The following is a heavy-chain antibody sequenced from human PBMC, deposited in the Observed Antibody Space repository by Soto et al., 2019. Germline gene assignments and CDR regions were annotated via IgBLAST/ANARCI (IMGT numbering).Heavy chain of an antibody. V-gene: IGHV6-1*01. CDR3: ARSSKGYCSGGSCSTYYYYYMDV. CDR1: GDSVSSNSAA. J-gene: IGHJ6*03. Sequence: LQALLRTCASSGDSVSSNSAAWNWIRQSPSRGLEWLGRTYYRSKWYNDYAVSVKSRITINPDTSKNQFSLQLNSVTPEDTAVYYCARSSKGYCSGGSCSTYYYYYMDVWGKGTTVTVSS. D-gene: IGHD2-15*01. CDR2: TYYRSKWYN.